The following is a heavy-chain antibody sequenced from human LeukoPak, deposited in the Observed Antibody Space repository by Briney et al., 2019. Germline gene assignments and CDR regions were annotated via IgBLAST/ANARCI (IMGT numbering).Heavy chain of an antibody. CDR2: IYSGGST. D-gene: IGHD4-23*01. Sequence: GGSLRLSCASSGFTVSRNYMSWVRQAPGKGLEWVSVIYSGGSTYYADSVKGRFTISRDNSKNTLYLQMNSLRAEDTAVYYCARDRAYGGNSVGYWGQGTLVTVSS. J-gene: IGHJ4*02. V-gene: IGHV3-53*01. CDR3: ARDRAYGGNSVGY. CDR1: GFTVSRNY.